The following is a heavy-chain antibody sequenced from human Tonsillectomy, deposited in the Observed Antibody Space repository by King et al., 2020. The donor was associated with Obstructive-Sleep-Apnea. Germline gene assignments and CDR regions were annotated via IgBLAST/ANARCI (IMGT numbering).Heavy chain of an antibody. CDR3: ASSLPYCGGDCFSIDF. Sequence: QLQESGPGLVKPSETLSLTCSVSGGSISSYYWSWIRQPPGKGLEWSGYIYNSGSTKYNASLKSRVTISVDTSKNQFSLKLNSVTAEDTAVYYCASSLPYCGGDCFSIDFWGQGTLVTVSS. J-gene: IGHJ4*02. D-gene: IGHD2-21*02. CDR2: IYNSGST. CDR1: GGSISSYY. V-gene: IGHV4-59*08.